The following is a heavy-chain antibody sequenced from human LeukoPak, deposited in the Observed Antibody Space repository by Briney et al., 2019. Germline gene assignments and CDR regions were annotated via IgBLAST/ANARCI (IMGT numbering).Heavy chain of an antibody. Sequence: SETLSLTCAVYGGSFSGYYWSWIRQPPGKGLEWIGEINHSRSTNYNPSLKSRVTISVDTSKNQFSLKLSSVTAADTAVYYCARGGEYCYGSGYWDYYYGMDVWGKGTTVTVSS. D-gene: IGHD3-10*01. CDR2: INHSRST. CDR3: ARGGEYCYGSGYWDYYYGMDV. J-gene: IGHJ6*04. CDR1: GGSFSGYY. V-gene: IGHV4-34*01.